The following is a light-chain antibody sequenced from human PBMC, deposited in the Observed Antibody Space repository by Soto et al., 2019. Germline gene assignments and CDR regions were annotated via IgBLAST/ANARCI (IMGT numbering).Light chain of an antibody. J-gene: IGLJ1*01. CDR3: SLYTSENTYV. CDR2: AAS. V-gene: IGLV2-18*01. Sequence: QSPLTQPPSVSGSPGKSVTISCTGTSTDFVSYNRVFWYQQPPGTAPKLILYAASNRPSGVPDRFSGSKSGNTASLTISGLQAADGVDYYCSLYTSENTYVFGTGTKVTVL. CDR1: STDFVSYNR.